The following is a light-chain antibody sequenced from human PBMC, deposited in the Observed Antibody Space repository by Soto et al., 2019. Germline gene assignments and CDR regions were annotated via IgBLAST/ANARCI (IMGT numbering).Light chain of an antibody. CDR1: HTISSSY. V-gene: IGKV3-20*01. Sequence: EIVLTQSPGTLSLSPGERATLSCRASHTISSSYLAGYQQKTGQAHSLLMYGISSRATGIAGRLSGSGSGTDFTLTITCRVPEDVAVDYYEQYVASSPLTFGQGTKVESK. CDR2: GIS. CDR3: EQYVASSPLT. J-gene: IGKJ1*01.